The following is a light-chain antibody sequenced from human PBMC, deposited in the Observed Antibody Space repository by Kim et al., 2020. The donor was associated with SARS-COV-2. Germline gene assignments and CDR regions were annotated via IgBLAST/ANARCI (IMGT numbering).Light chain of an antibody. J-gene: IGKJ4*01. CDR2: AAS. CDR3: QQANTVPLT. CDR1: QGIDSW. Sequence: DIQMTQSPSSVSASVGDRVTITCRASQGIDSWLAWYQQQPGKAPKLLIYAASSLQSGVPSRFSGSGFATDFTLTISNLQPEDFGTYYCQQANTVPLTFGGGTKVDIK. V-gene: IGKV1-12*01.